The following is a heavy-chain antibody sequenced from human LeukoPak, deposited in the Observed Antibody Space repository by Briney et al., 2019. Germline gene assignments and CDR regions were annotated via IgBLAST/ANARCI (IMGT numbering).Heavy chain of an antibody. CDR1: GGSFSGYY. J-gene: IGHJ4*02. D-gene: IGHD3-22*01. Sequence: SETLSLTCAVYGGSFSGYYWSWIRQPPGKGLEWIGEINHRGSTNYNPSLKSRVTISVDTSKNQFSLKLSSVTAADTAVYYCARDSSGDLDYWGQGTLVTVSS. V-gene: IGHV4-34*01. CDR2: INHRGST. CDR3: ARDSSGDLDY.